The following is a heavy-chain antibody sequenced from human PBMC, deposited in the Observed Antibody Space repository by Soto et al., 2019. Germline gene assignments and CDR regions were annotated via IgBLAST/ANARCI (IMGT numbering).Heavy chain of an antibody. CDR2: IFYSGST. Sequence: QVQLQESGPGLVKPSQTLSLICTVSGGSINSGGYYWNWIRQHPGKGLEWIGYIFYSGSTYYNPFLRSGVTIAADTSENQFSLNLSSVTAADTAVYFCARVYRQSGYSSSWVFDYWGQGTLVNVSS. CDR3: ARVYRQSGYSSSWVFDY. D-gene: IGHD6-13*01. V-gene: IGHV4-31*03. J-gene: IGHJ4*02. CDR1: GGSINSGGYY.